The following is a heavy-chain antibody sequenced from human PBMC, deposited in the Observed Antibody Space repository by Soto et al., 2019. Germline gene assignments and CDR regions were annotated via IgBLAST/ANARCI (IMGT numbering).Heavy chain of an antibody. V-gene: IGHV4-34*01. CDR2: INHSGST. J-gene: IGHJ5*02. Sequence: TSETLSLTCAVYGGSFSGYYWSWIRQPPGKGLEWIGEINHSGSTNYNPSLKSRVTISVDTSKNQFPLKLSSVTAADTAVYYCARGDPSIAAAGRMTKEPPSRNNWFDPWGQGTLVTVSS. CDR1: GGSFSGYY. CDR3: ARGDPSIAAAGRMTKEPPSRNNWFDP. D-gene: IGHD6-13*01.